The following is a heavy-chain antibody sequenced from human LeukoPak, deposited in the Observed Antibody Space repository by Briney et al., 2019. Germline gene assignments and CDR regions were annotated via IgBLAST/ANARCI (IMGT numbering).Heavy chain of an antibody. CDR1: DDSISSSSYY. D-gene: IGHD6-6*01. J-gene: IGHJ6*03. V-gene: IGHV4-39*07. CDR2: ISYSGTT. CDR3: ARDFSSSSTVYYYYYMDV. Sequence: SETLSLTCTVSDDSISSSSYYWGWIRQPPGKELEWIGTISYSGTTYYSPSLKSRVTISLDTSKNQFSLKLSSVTAADTAIYYCARDFSSSSTVYYYYYMDVWGKGTTVTVSS.